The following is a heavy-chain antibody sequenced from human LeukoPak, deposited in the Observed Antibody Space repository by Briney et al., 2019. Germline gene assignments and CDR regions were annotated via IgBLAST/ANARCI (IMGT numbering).Heavy chain of an antibody. V-gene: IGHV4-30-2*01. J-gene: IGHJ5*02. D-gene: IGHD6-13*01. CDR1: GGSISSGGYS. CDR2: IYHSGST. CDR3: ARNIAAAGFPSNWFDP. Sequence: SQTLSLTCAVSGGSISSGGYSWSWIRQPPGKGLEWIGYIYHSGSTYYNPSLKSRVTISVDRSKNQFSLKLSSVTAADTAVYYCARNIAAAGFPSNWFDPWGQGTLVTVSS.